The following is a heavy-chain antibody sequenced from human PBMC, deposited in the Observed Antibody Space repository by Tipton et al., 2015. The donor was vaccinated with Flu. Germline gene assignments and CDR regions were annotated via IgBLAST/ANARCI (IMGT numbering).Heavy chain of an antibody. V-gene: IGHV4-4*07. D-gene: IGHD3-22*01. CDR3: AREKIPNSYYYDNSGYTNYFDS. J-gene: IGHJ4*02. CDR2: INTSGST. Sequence: TLSLTCTVSDGSISSYYWNWIRQPAGKRLEWIGRINTSGSTNYNPSLESRVTISIDTSKKQFSLELRSVTAADTAIYYCAREKIPNSYYYDNSGYTNYFDSWGQGTLVTVSS. CDR1: DGSISSYY.